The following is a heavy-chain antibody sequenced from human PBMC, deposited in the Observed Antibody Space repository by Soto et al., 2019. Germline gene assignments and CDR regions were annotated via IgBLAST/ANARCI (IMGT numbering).Heavy chain of an antibody. CDR2: INAGNGNT. CDR1: GYTFTSYA. Sequence: ASVKVSCKASGYTFTSYAMHWVRQAPGQRLEWMGWINAGNGNTKYSQKFQGRVTITRDTSASKAYMELSSMRSEDTAVYYCARDRAGVYTIFGVGTTRSCFDYWGQGTLVTVSS. J-gene: IGHJ4*02. D-gene: IGHD3-3*01. V-gene: IGHV1-3*01. CDR3: ARDRAGVYTIFGVGTTRSCFDY.